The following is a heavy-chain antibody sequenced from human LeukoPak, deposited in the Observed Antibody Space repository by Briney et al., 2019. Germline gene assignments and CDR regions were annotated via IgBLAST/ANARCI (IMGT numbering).Heavy chain of an antibody. D-gene: IGHD6-13*01. V-gene: IGHV1-18*01. J-gene: IGHJ5*02. CDR2: INAYNGNT. Sequence: ASVKVSCKASGYTFTSYGISWVRQAPGQGLEWMGWINAYNGNTNYAQKLQGRVTMTTDTSTSTAYMELRSLRSDETAVYYCARERYSSSWSVINDWFDPWGQGTLVTVSS. CDR3: ARERYSSSWSVINDWFDP. CDR1: GYTFTSYG.